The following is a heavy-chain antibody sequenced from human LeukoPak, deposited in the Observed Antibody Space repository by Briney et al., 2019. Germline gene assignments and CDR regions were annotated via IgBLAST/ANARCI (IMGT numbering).Heavy chain of an antibody. V-gene: IGHV5-51*01. Sequence: GESLKISCKGSGYSFTSYWIGWVRQMPGKGLEWMGIIYPGGSDTRYSPSFQGQVTISADKSISTAYLQWSSPKASDTAMYYCARHSCSSTSCLGGYWFDPWGQGTLVTVSS. CDR1: GYSFTSYW. J-gene: IGHJ5*02. CDR3: ARHSCSSTSCLGGYWFDP. D-gene: IGHD2-2*01. CDR2: IYPGGSDT.